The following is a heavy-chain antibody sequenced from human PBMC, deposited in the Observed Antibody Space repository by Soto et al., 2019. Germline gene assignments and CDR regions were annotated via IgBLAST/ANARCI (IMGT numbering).Heavy chain of an antibody. CDR1: GDTFTSYY. Sequence: QVQLVQSGAEVKRPGASVKVSCKAPGDTFTSYYLNWVRQAPGQGLEWMGVINPHGGSTKYAQKFQGRSTMTRDTSRSTVYMELSSLRSDDTAIYDCARSSGGNFGIIIEGSNWFDPWGQGTLVTVSS. CDR2: INPHGGST. CDR3: ARSSGGNFGIIIEGSNWFDP. D-gene: IGHD3-3*01. V-gene: IGHV1-46*01. J-gene: IGHJ5*02.